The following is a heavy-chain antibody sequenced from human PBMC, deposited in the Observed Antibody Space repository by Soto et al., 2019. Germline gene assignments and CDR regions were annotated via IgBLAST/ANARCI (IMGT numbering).Heavy chain of an antibody. V-gene: IGHV3-33*08. D-gene: IGHD3-9*01. Sequence: GGSLRLSCAASGFTFSSYAMHWVRQAPGKGLEWVAVIWYDGSNKYYADSVKGRFTISRDNSKNTLYLQMNSLRAEDTAVYYCARKGTTYYDISHKKYYYYYGMDVWGQGTTVTVSS. J-gene: IGHJ6*02. CDR2: IWYDGSNK. CDR1: GFTFSSYA. CDR3: ARKGTTYYDISHKKYYYYYGMDV.